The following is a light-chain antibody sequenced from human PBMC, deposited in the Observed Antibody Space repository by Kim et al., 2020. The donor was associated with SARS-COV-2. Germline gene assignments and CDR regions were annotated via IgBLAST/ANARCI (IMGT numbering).Light chain of an antibody. J-gene: IGKJ2*01. CDR1: QSLHSN. V-gene: IGKV3-15*01. CDR3: QQHTNWPMYT. CDR2: GAS. Sequence: SPAERTTPSCSASQSLHSNLVSFQHKPPHPPPLLIYGASSSATGIPPSFCGSGSGTEFTPTISSLLSEDFSIYYCQQHTNWPMYTFGQGTKLEI.